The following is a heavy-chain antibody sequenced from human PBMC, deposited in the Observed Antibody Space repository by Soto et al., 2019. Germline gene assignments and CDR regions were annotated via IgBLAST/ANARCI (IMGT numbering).Heavy chain of an antibody. CDR2: IWYDGSNK. Sequence: GGSLRLSCAASGFTFSSYGMHWVRQAPGKGLEWVAVIWYDGSNKYYADSVKGRFTISRDNSKNTLYLQMNSLRAEDTAVYYCARDIFLEWLPEGSYYYYGMDVWGQGTTVTVSS. CDR1: GFTFSSYG. V-gene: IGHV3-33*01. J-gene: IGHJ6*02. D-gene: IGHD3-3*01. CDR3: ARDIFLEWLPEGSYYYYGMDV.